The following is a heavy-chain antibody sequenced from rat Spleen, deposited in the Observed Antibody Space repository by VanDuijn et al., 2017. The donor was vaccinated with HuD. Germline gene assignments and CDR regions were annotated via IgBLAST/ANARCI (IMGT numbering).Heavy chain of an antibody. D-gene: IGHD1-2*01. CDR2: ITNTGRST. CDR3: ARKGGYYSSYGNWFAH. V-gene: IGHV5-31*01. J-gene: IGHJ3*01. Sequence: EVQLVESGGGLVQPGRSLKLSCVASGFTFNNYWMTWIRQAPGKGLEWVASITNTGRSTYYPDSVRGRFAISRDTAENTLYLQMSSLRSEDTATYYCARKGGYYSSYGNWFAHWGQGTLVTVSS. CDR1: GFTFNNYW.